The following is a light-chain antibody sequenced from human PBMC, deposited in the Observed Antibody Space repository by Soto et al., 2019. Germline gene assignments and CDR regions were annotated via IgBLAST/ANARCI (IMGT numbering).Light chain of an antibody. J-gene: IGLJ2*01. CDR3: SSYTRGSTHVI. Sequence: QSALTQPASVPGSPGQSITISCSGASSDVGNYVSWYQQCPGKAPKLMIYGVVNRPSGVSYRFSGSKSGDTASLTISGLQPEDEGDYYCSSYTRGSTHVIFGGGTKLTVL. CDR1: SSDVGNY. V-gene: IGLV2-14*01. CDR2: GVV.